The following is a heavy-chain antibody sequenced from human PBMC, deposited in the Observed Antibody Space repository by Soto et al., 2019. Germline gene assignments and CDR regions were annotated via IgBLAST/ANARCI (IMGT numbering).Heavy chain of an antibody. D-gene: IGHD1-1*01. J-gene: IGHJ6*02. CDR2: IIPIFGTA. CDR3: ARDLSEPTQGYYGMDV. Sequence: GASVKVSCKASGGTFSSYAISWVRQAPGQGLEWMGGIIPIFGTANYAQKFQGRVTITADESTSTAYMELSSLRSEDTAVYYCARDLSEPTQGYYGMDVWGQGTTVTVSS. V-gene: IGHV1-69*13. CDR1: GGTFSSYA.